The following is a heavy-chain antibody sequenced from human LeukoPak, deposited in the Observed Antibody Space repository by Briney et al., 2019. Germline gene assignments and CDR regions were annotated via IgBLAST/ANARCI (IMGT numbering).Heavy chain of an antibody. Sequence: SETLSLTCAVYGGSFSGYYWSWIRQPPGEGLEWIGEINHSGSTNYNPSLKSRVTISVDTSKNQFSLKLSSVTAADTAVYYCARGRGKQQLVIRTYYYYMDVWGKGTTVTVSS. J-gene: IGHJ6*03. V-gene: IGHV4-34*01. CDR1: GGSFSGYY. D-gene: IGHD6-13*01. CDR3: ARGRGKQQLVIRTYYYYMDV. CDR2: INHSGST.